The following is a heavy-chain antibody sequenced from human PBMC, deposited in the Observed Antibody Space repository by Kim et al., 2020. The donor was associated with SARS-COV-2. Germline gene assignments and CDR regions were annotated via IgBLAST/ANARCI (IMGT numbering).Heavy chain of an antibody. V-gene: IGHV3-15*01. CDR3: TTGWFGDLLYMDY. J-gene: IGHJ4*02. Sequence: YPAPVRGRLPISRHASENTLYMQMNSLKTEDTAVYYCTTGWFGDLLYMDYWGQGTRVTVSS. D-gene: IGHD3-10*01.